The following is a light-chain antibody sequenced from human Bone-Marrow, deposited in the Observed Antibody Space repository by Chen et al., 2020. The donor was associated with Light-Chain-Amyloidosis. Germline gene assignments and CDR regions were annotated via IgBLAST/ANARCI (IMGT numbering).Light chain of an antibody. V-gene: IGLV3-21*02. CDR1: NIGINT. CDR2: DGF. J-gene: IGLJ2*01. CDR3: QVWDSGDLVV. Sequence: SYVLTQPPSVSVAPGRTARLTCGGHNIGINTVHWYQQKPGQAPVMVVYDGFDRPSGIPERFSGSKSANTATLRISGVEVGDEADYFCQVWDSGDLVVFGAGTKLTVL.